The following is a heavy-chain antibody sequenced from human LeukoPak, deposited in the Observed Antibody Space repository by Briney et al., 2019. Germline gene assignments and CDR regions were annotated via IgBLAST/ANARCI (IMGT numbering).Heavy chain of an antibody. CDR2: IIPILGIA. CDR1: GGTFSSYA. D-gene: IGHD2-15*01. J-gene: IGHJ3*02. CDR3: ARDCSGGSCYSGDDAFDI. Sequence: GASVKVSCKASGGTFSSYAISWVRQAPGQGLEWMGRIIPILGIANYAQKFQGRVTITADKSTSTAYMELSSLRSEDTAVYYCARDCSGGSCYSGDDAFDIWGQGTMVTVSS. V-gene: IGHV1-69*04.